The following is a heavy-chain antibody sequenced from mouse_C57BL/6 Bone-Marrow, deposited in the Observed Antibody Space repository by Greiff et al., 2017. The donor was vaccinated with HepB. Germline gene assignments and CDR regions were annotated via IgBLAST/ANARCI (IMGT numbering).Heavy chain of an antibody. CDR3: ARLYGYDVGYYAMDY. V-gene: IGHV5-2*01. J-gene: IGHJ4*01. CDR2: INSDGGST. D-gene: IGHD2-2*01. Sequence: EVQLVESGGGLVQPGESLKLSCESNEYEFPSHDMSWVRKTPEKRLELVAAINSDGGSTYYPDTMERRFIISRDNTKKTLYLQMSSLRSEDTALYYCARLYGYDVGYYAMDYWGQGTSVTVSS. CDR1: EYEFPSHD.